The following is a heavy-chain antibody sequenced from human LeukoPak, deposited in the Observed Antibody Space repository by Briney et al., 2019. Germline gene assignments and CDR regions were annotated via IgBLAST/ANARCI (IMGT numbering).Heavy chain of an antibody. Sequence: GGSLRLSCAASGFTFSTYWMSWVRQAPGKGLEWVANIKQDGGEIYYVDSVRGRFTISRDNAQNSLYLQMNSLRAEDTAVFYCAKVAKYYYGSETYYFFEHWGQGTPVTASS. CDR3: AKVAKYYYGSETYYFFEH. V-gene: IGHV3-7*01. CDR2: IKQDGGEI. J-gene: IGHJ4*02. D-gene: IGHD3-10*01. CDR1: GFTFSTYW.